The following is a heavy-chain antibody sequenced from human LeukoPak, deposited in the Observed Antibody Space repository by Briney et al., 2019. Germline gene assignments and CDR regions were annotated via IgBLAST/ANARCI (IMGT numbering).Heavy chain of an antibody. D-gene: IGHD1-26*01. J-gene: IGHJ5*02. CDR1: GGSFSGYY. CDR3: ARAGIVGVPFDP. CDR2: INQSGRT. V-gene: IGHV4-34*01. Sequence: SETLSLTCAVFGGSFSGYYWSWIRQPPGKGLEWIGEINQSGRTNYNPSLESRVTISVDTSKNQFSLKLSSVTAADTAVYYCARAGIVGVPFDPWGQGTLVTVSS.